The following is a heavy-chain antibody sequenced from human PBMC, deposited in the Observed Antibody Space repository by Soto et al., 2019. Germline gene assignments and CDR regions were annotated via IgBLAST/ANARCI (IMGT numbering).Heavy chain of an antibody. J-gene: IGHJ5*02. CDR3: ARSLRIAVYDFWSGSSLDP. V-gene: IGHV1-3*01. Sequence: EASVKVSCKASGYTFTSYAMHWVRQAPGQRLEWMGWINAGNGNTKYSQKFQGRVTITRDTSASTAYMELSSLRSEDTAVYYCARSLRIAVYDFWSGSSLDPWGQGTLVTVSS. CDR1: GYTFTSYA. D-gene: IGHD3-3*01. CDR2: INAGNGNT.